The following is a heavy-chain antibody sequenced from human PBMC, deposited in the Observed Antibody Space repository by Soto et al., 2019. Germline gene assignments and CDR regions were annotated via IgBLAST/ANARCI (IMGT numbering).Heavy chain of an antibody. CDR3: AAFPDYYDSSGPGLP. CDR1: GFTFTSSA. Sequence: SVKVSCKASGFTFTSSAVQWVRQARGQRLEWIGWIVVGSGNTNYAQKFQERVTITRDMSTSTAYMELSSLRSEDTAVYYCAAFPDYYDSSGPGLPWGQGTLVTVSS. CDR2: IVVGSGNT. J-gene: IGHJ5*02. D-gene: IGHD3-22*01. V-gene: IGHV1-58*01.